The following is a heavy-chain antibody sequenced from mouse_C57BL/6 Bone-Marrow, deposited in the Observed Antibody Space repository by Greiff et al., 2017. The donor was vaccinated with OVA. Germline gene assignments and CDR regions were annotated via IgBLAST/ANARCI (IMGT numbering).Heavy chain of an antibody. CDR3: ARGLRYPAWFAY. V-gene: IGHV3-8*01. Sequence: EVKLMESGPGLAKPSQTLSLTCSVTGYSITSDYWNWIRKFPGNKLEYMGYISYSGSTYYNPSLNSRISITRDTTKNQYDLQLQSVTTEDTATYYCARGLRYPAWFAYWGQGTLVTVSA. D-gene: IGHD1-1*01. CDR2: ISYSGST. CDR1: GYSITSDY. J-gene: IGHJ3*01.